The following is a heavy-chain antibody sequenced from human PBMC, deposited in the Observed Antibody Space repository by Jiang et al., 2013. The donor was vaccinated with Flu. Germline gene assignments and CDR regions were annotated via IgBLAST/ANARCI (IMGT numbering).Heavy chain of an antibody. V-gene: IGHV4-59*01. CDR2: IYYSGST. CDR3: ARDGSVWGSYREGAFDI. CDR1: GGSISSYY. Sequence: TLSLTCTVSGGSISSYYWSWIRQPPGKGLEWIGYIYYSGSTNXNPSLKSRVTISVGTSKNQFSLKLSSVTAADTAVYYCARDGSVWGSYREGAFDIWGQGTMVTVSS. J-gene: IGHJ3*02. D-gene: IGHD3-16*02.